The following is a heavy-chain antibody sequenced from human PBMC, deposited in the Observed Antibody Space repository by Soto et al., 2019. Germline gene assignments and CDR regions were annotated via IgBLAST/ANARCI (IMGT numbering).Heavy chain of an antibody. J-gene: IGHJ4*02. Sequence: ASVKVSWKASGYTFTSYCISWVRQAPGQGLEWMGWISAYNGNTNYAQKLQGRVTMTTDTSTSTAHMELRSLRSDDTAVYYCARGSRRWLQFFFDFWGQGTLVTVSS. V-gene: IGHV1-18*01. CDR2: ISAYNGNT. CDR3: ARGSRRWLQFFFDF. CDR1: GYTFTSYC. D-gene: IGHD5-12*01.